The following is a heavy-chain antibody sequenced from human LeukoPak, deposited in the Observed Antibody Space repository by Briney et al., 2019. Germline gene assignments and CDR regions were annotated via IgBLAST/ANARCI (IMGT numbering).Heavy chain of an antibody. Sequence: SETLSLTCTVSGGSISSYYWSWIRQPPGKGLEWIGYIYYSGSTNYNPSLKSRVTIPVDTSKNQFSLKLSSVTAADTAVYYCARDARPQSRYCSGGSCPFDPWGQGTLVTVSS. V-gene: IGHV4-59*01. CDR3: ARDARPQSRYCSGGSCPFDP. D-gene: IGHD2-15*01. CDR2: IYYSGST. CDR1: GGSISSYY. J-gene: IGHJ5*02.